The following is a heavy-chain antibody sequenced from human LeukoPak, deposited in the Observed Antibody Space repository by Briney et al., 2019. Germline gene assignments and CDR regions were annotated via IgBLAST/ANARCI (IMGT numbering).Heavy chain of an antibody. J-gene: IGHJ4*02. V-gene: IGHV3-30*18. CDR2: ISYDGSNK. D-gene: IGHD2-2*01. CDR3: AKVVSRYCSSTSCPEDY. Sequence: GGSLRLSCAASGFTFSSYGMHWVRQAPGKGLEWVAVISYDGSNKYYADSVKGRFTISRDNSKSTLYLQMNSLRAEDTAVYYCAKVVSRYCSSTSCPEDYWGQGTLVTVSS. CDR1: GFTFSSYG.